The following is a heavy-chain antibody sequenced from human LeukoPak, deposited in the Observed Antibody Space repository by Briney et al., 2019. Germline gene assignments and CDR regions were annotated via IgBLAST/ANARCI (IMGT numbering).Heavy chain of an antibody. CDR3: ARGGSGSWYFDY. Sequence: GGSLRLSCAASGFTFSSYGMHWVRQAPGKGLEWVAVIWFDGSNKYYADSVKGRFTISRDNSKNTLDLQMNSLRAEDTAVYFCARGGSGSWYFDYWGQGTLVTVSS. D-gene: IGHD1-26*01. CDR2: IWFDGSNK. V-gene: IGHV3-33*01. J-gene: IGHJ4*02. CDR1: GFTFSSYG.